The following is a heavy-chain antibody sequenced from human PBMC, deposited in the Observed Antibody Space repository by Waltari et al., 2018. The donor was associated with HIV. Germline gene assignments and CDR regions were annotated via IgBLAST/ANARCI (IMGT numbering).Heavy chain of an antibody. CDR1: GFTFGDYA. V-gene: IGHV3-49*03. CDR3: TRVGVVPAAIFSNWFDP. CDR2: IRSKAYGGTT. J-gene: IGHJ5*02. D-gene: IGHD2-2*01. Sequence: GFTFGDYAMSWFRQAPGKGLEWVGFIRSKAYGGTTEYAASVKGRFTISRDDSKSIAYLQMNSLKTEDTAVYYCTRVGVVPAAIFSNWFDPWGQGTLVTVSS.